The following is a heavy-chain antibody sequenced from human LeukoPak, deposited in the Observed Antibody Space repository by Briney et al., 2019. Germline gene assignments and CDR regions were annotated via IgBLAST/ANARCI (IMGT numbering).Heavy chain of an antibody. Sequence: RSSETLSLTCAVYGGSFSGYYWSWIRQPPGKGLEWIGYIYYTGTTNYNPSLKSRVTISVDKSKNQFSLKLNSVTAADSAVYYCARHCFSSGCLIDYWGQGTLVTVSS. CDR2: IYYTGTT. CDR3: ARHCFSSGCLIDY. CDR1: GGSFSGYY. D-gene: IGHD6-19*01. J-gene: IGHJ4*02. V-gene: IGHV4-59*08.